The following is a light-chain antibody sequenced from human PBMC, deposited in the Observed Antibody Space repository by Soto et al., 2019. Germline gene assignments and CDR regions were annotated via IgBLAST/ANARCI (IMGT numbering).Light chain of an antibody. CDR3: TSKTSSTYVV. V-gene: IGLV2-14*01. CDR1: SSDVGGYNY. CDR2: EVS. Sequence: QSVLTQPASVSGSPGQSITISCTGTSSDVGGYNYVSWYQQHPGKAPKFMIYEVSNRPSGVSNRFSGSKSGNTASLTISGLQAEDEADYYCTSKTSSTYVVFGGGTKLTVL. J-gene: IGLJ2*01.